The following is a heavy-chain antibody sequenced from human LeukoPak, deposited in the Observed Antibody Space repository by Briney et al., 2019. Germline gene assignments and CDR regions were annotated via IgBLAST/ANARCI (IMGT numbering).Heavy chain of an antibody. J-gene: IGHJ6*03. Sequence: GGSLRLSCAGSGFTFNTYAMSWVRQAPGKGLEWVSGITGTGGNTYYADSVKGRFTISRVNSKNTLYLQMNSLRADDTAVYYCAKRRHDYGDYYYMDVRGKGTTVTVSS. CDR3: AKRRHDYGDYYYMDV. V-gene: IGHV3-23*01. D-gene: IGHD4-17*01. CDR1: GFTFNTYA. CDR2: ITGTGGNT.